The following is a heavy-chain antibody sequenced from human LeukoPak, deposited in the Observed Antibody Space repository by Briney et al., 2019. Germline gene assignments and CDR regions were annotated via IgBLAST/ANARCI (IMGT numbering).Heavy chain of an antibody. V-gene: IGHV1-69*13. CDR2: IIPIFGTA. CDR3: ASHKGIAVAGKFDY. CDR1: GYTFTSYG. Sequence: GASVKVSCKASGYTFTSYGISWVRQAPGQGLEWMGGIIPIFGTANYAQKFQGRVTITADESTSTAYMELSSLRSEDTAVYYCASHKGIAVAGKFDYWGQGTLVAVS. D-gene: IGHD6-19*01. J-gene: IGHJ4*02.